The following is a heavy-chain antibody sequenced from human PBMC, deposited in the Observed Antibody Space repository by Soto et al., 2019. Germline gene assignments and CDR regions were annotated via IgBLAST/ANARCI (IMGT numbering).Heavy chain of an antibody. J-gene: IGHJ4*02. Sequence: NPSETLSLTCTVSGASVTGFYWSWIRQPPGKGLEWIGYVFHSGSSDYNPSLKSRVTISVDTSKNHFSLKLSSVTPADTAVYYCARARFCTSTSCYHYFDFWGQGTLVTVSS. V-gene: IGHV4-59*02. CDR1: GASVTGFY. D-gene: IGHD2-2*01. CDR3: ARARFCTSTSCYHYFDF. CDR2: VFHSGSS.